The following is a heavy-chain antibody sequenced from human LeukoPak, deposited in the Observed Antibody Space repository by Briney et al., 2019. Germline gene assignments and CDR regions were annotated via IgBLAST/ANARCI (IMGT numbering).Heavy chain of an antibody. CDR2: IYHSGST. D-gene: IGHD5-18*01. CDR1: GGSISSSYYH. J-gene: IGHJ6*02. V-gene: IGHV4-39*07. Sequence: SETLSLTCTVSGGSISSSYYHWAWIRQPPGKGLEWIGEIYHSGSTNYNPSLKSRVTISVDKSKNQFSLKLSSVTAADTAVYYCARDRYSYGYPYYGMDVWGQGTTVTVSS. CDR3: ARDRYSYGYPYYGMDV.